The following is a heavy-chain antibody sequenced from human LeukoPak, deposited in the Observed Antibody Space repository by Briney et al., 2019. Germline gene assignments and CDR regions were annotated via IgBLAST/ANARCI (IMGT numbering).Heavy chain of an antibody. V-gene: IGHV3-7*01. J-gene: IGHJ4*02. D-gene: IGHD2-2*01. CDR3: AREPQLAPDYFDY. CDR1: GFTFSSYW. Sequence: GGSLRLSCAASGFTFSSYWMSWVRQAPGKGLEWVANIKQDGSEKYYVDCVKVRFTISRDNAKTSLYLQMNSLRAEDTAVYYCAREPQLAPDYFDYWGQGTLVTVSS. CDR2: IKQDGSEK.